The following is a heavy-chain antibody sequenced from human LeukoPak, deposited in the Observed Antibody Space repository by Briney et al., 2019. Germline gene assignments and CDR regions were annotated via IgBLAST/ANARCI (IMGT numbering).Heavy chain of an antibody. Sequence: PGGSLRLSCAASGFTFSSYGMHWVRQPPGKGLEWLAFIKYDGSRTDYEDSVKGRFTVSRDNSKNTLYLEMNSLRAEDTAVYYCVKDTIFTVDPFDYWGQGTLVTVSS. CDR1: GFTFSSYG. J-gene: IGHJ4*02. CDR2: IKYDGSRT. CDR3: VKDTIFTVDPFDY. V-gene: IGHV3-30*02. D-gene: IGHD3-3*01.